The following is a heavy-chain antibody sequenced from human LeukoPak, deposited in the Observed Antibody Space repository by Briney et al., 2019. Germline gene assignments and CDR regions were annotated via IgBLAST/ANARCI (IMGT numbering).Heavy chain of an antibody. Sequence: PSETLSLTCTVSGGSISSGGYYWRWIRQHPGKGLEWIGYIYYSGSTYYNPSRKSRITISVNTSKNQFSLKLSSLTAADTAVYYCARVPGEDYDFWSGYYSESSWFDPWGQGTLVTVSS. CDR2: IYYSGST. CDR3: ARVPGEDYDFWSGYYSESSWFDP. J-gene: IGHJ5*02. CDR1: GGSISSGGYY. D-gene: IGHD3-3*01. V-gene: IGHV4-31*03.